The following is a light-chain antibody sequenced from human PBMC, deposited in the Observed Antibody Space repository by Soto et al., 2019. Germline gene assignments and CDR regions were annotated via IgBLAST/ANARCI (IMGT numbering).Light chain of an antibody. CDR2: AAS. V-gene: IGKV1-39*01. J-gene: IGKJ2*01. CDR3: QQSYITPYT. Sequence: DIQMTQSPSSLSASVGDRVTITCRASQSINKYLNWYQQKPGKGPKLLIYAASNLESGVPSRFSGRGSGTDFTLTISSLQREDFATYFCQQSYITPYTFGQGTKLESK. CDR1: QSINKY.